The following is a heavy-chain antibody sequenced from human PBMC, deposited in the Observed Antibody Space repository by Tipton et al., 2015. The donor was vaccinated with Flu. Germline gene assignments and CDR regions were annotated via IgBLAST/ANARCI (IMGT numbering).Heavy chain of an antibody. D-gene: IGHD6-19*01. V-gene: IGHV3-15*01. CDR3: ATVDLDSSSSGWYLSPFDY. CDR2: IKSFFDGGTI. Sequence: SLRLSCAASGFAFSNAWMTWVRQVPGKGLEWVGHIKSFFDGGTIDYAAPVSTRFTISRDNAKNTLYLQMNSLKTEDTGIYYCATVDLDSSSSGWYLSPFDYWGQGTLVTVSS. J-gene: IGHJ4*02. CDR1: GFAFSNAW.